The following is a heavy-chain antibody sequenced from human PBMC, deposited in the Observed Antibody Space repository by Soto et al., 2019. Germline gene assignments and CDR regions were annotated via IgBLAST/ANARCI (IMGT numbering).Heavy chain of an antibody. J-gene: IGHJ4*02. Sequence: EVKLLESGGGLVQPGGSLRLSCAASGFTLMNYAMSWVRQAPGKGLEWVSSISGSSDYTHYADSVKGRFTISRDNSKNTLHLLMSSLRDDDTAVYSCGKTDGADGHRIDSWGQGNLVTVS. CDR1: GFTLMNYA. V-gene: IGHV3-23*01. CDR3: GKTDGADGHRIDS. CDR2: ISGSSDYT. D-gene: IGHD6-13*01.